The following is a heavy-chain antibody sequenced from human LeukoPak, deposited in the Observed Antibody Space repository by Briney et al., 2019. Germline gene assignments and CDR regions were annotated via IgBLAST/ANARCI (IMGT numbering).Heavy chain of an antibody. CDR1: GFSFSDYL. D-gene: IGHD1-26*01. CDR3: ARVIGGAIDY. Sequence: PGGSLRLSCAASGFSFSDYLMDWVRQAPGKGLEWLANVAQDGSAQNYVDSLEGRFTVSRDNPRNTLYLQMHSLRAEDAAVYYCARVIGGAIDYWGQGTLVTVSS. CDR2: VAQDGSAQ. J-gene: IGHJ4*02. V-gene: IGHV3-7*01.